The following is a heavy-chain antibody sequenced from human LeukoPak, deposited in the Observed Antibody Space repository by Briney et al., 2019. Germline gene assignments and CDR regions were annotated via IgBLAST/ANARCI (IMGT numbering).Heavy chain of an antibody. D-gene: IGHD3-16*01. J-gene: IGHJ4*02. V-gene: IGHV4-39*01. CDR2: IYYSGST. CDR3: ATYRPVWGIDY. CDR1: GDSAGSGTYY. Sequence: PSETLSLTCTVSGDSAGSGTYYWAWIRQPPGKGLEWIGSIYYSGSTYYNPSLKSRVTISVDTSKNQFSLKLSSVTAADTAVYYCATYRPVWGIDYWGQGTLVTVSS.